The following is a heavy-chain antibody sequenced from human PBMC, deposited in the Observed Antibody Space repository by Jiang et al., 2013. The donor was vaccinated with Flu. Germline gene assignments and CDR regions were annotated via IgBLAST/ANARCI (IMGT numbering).Heavy chain of an antibody. J-gene: IGHJ5*02. Sequence: VSSNSAAWNWIRQSPSRGLEWLEGHYYRSKWYNDYAVSVKSRITINPDTSKNQFSLQLNSVTPEDTAVYYCAKREGVWCSGGSCYSGWFDPWGQGTLVTVSS. D-gene: IGHD2-15*01. V-gene: IGHV6-1*01. CDR3: AKREGVWCSGGSCYSGWFDP. CDR2: HYYRSKWYN. CDR1: VSSNSAA.